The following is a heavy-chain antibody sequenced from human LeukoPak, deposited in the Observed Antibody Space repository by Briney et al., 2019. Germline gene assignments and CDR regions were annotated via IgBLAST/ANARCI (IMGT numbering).Heavy chain of an antibody. CDR1: GYTFTSYY. D-gene: IGHD3-22*01. J-gene: IGHJ3*02. Sequence: ASVKVSCKASGYTFTSYYMHWVRQAPGQGLEWMGRINPNSGGTNYAQKLQGRVTMTRDTSISTAYMELSRLRSDDTAVYYCARVGAYYDSRGAFDIWGQGTMVTVSS. CDR2: INPNSGGT. CDR3: ARVGAYYDSRGAFDI. V-gene: IGHV1-2*06.